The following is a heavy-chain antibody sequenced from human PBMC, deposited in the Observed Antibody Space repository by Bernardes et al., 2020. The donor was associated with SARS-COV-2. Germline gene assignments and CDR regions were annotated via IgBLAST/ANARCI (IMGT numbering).Heavy chain of an antibody. CDR2: ISSNGGST. CDR3: VKVGAVAGIGSDAFDI. Sequence: GGSLRLSCSASGFTFSSYAMHWVRQAPGKGLEYVSAISSNGGSTYYADSVKGRFTISRDNSKNTLYLQMSSLRAEDTAVYYCVKVGAVAGIGSDAFDIWGQGTMVTVSS. CDR1: GFTFSSYA. V-gene: IGHV3-64D*09. J-gene: IGHJ3*02. D-gene: IGHD6-19*01.